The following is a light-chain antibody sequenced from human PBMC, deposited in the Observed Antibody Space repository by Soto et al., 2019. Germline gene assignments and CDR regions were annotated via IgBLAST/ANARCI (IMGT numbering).Light chain of an antibody. CDR3: HQYNNWPLT. CDR2: GAS. J-gene: IGKJ4*01. Sequence: EVVMTQSPATLSVSPGERATLSCRASQSVSSLLAWYQQKPGQAPRLLIYGASTRATGIPDRFSASGSGTEFALTISSLQSGDFAVYYCHQYNNWPLTFGEGPRWRSN. V-gene: IGKV3-15*01. CDR1: QSVSSL.